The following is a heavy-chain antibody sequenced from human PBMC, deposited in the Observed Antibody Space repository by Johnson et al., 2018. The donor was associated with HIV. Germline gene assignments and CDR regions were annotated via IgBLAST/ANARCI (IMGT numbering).Heavy chain of an antibody. CDR3: ARGMTTVTNHDAFDI. D-gene: IGHD4-17*01. Sequence: FFPPFCSLLLSFSSSFFPFRSSSLLCLLPPPFPLRAWVSSLPRGGRTYSADSVTGRFPISLYHSPTPLSLQMNSLIAEDTAVYYCARGMTTVTNHDAFDIWGQGTMVTVSS. CDR1: FFPFRSSS. V-gene: IGHV3-53*01. J-gene: IGHJ3*02. CDR2: LPRGGRT.